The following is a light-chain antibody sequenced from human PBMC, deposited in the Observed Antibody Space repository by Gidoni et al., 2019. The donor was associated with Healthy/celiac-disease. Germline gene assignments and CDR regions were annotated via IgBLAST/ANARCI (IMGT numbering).Light chain of an antibody. CDR1: QSLLHSNGYNY. CDR3: MQALQTPLT. V-gene: IGKV2-28*01. CDR2: LGS. J-gene: IGKJ4*01. Sequence: DMVMTQSPRCLPVTPGEPASISCRSSQSLLHSNGYNYLDWYLQKPGQSPQLLIYLGSNRASGVPDRFSGSGSGTDFTLTISRVEAEDVGVYYCMQALQTPLTFXGXTKVEIK.